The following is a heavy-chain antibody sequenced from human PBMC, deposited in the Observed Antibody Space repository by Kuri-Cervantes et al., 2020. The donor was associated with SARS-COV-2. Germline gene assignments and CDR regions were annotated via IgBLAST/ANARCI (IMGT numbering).Heavy chain of an antibody. CDR2: ISGRGDT. D-gene: IGHD2/OR15-2a*01. CDR3: VGVLSNWFDP. CDR1: GASISNSY. J-gene: IGHJ5*02. Sequence: SETLSLTCTVSGASISNSYWNWIRHPAGKPLQWIGRISGRGDTIYNPSLKSRASMSVVTSKNQFSLTLTSVTAADTAVYYCVGVLSNWFDPWGQGTVVTVSS. V-gene: IGHV4-4*07.